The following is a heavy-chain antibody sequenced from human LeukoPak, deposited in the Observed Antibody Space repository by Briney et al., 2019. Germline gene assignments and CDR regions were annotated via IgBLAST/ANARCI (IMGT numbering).Heavy chain of an antibody. CDR1: GYTFTSYY. CDR3: ARDACSSTICQAGGNWFDP. CDR2: INPSSGSR. V-gene: IGHV1-46*01. D-gene: IGHD2-2*01. Sequence: ASVKVSCKASGYTFTSYYMHWARQAPGQGLEWMGTINPSSGSRSYAQNFQGRVTMTRDTSTNIVYMELSSLRSEDTAVYFCARDACSSTICQAGGNWFDPWGQGTLVIVS. J-gene: IGHJ5*02.